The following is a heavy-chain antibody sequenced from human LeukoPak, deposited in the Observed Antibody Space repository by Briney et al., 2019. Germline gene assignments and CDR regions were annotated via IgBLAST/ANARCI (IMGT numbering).Heavy chain of an antibody. CDR2: IYTGGST. V-gene: IGHV4-4*07. Sequence: SETLSLTCTVSGGSINSYFWTWIRQPAGKGLEWIGRIYTGGSTNYNPSLKSRVTMSVDTSKNQFSLKLSSVTAADTAVYYCARENSGSYFDPWGQGTLVTVSS. CDR3: ARENSGSYFDP. J-gene: IGHJ5*02. CDR1: GGSINSYF. D-gene: IGHD1-26*01.